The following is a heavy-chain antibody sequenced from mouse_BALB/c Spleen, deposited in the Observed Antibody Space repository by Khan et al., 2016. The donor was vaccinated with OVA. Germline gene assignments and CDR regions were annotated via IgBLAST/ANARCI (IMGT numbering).Heavy chain of an antibody. J-gene: IGHJ3*01. CDR1: GDSITSGY. CDR3: ARSTYRDAFAY. D-gene: IGHD2-14*01. V-gene: IGHV3-8*02. Sequence: EVKLLESGPSLVKPSQTLSLTCSVTGDSITSGYWTWIRKFSGNKLEYMGYMIYSGDTYYNPSLKSRISITRHTSKNQYYLQLNSVTTEDTAAYSCARSTYRDAFAYWGQGTLVTVSA. CDR2: MIYSGDT.